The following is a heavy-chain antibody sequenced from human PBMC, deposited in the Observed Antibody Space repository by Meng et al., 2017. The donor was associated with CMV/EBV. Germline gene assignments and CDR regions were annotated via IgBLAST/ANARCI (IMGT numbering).Heavy chain of an antibody. Sequence: ASVKVSCKASGYTFTSYGISWVRQAPGQGLEWMGWISAYNGNTNYAQKLQGRVTMTTDTSTSTAYMELRSLRSDDTAVYYCARAGAYCSSISCSPGAFDIWGQGTMVTVSS. CDR1: GYTFTSYG. D-gene: IGHD2-2*01. V-gene: IGHV1-18*01. CDR3: ARAGAYCSSISCSPGAFDI. J-gene: IGHJ3*02. CDR2: ISAYNGNT.